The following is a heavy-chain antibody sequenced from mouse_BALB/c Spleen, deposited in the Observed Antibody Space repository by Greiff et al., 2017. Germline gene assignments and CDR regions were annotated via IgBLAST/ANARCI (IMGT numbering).Heavy chain of an antibody. Sequence: EVNVVESGGGLVKPGGSLKLSCAASGFTFSSYAMSWVRQTPEKRLEWVATISSGGSYTYYPDSVKGRFTISRDNAKNTLYLQMSSLRSEDTAMYYCARKERWFAYWGQGTLVTVSA. V-gene: IGHV5-9-3*01. CDR2: ISSGGSYT. J-gene: IGHJ3*01. CDR1: GFTFSSYA. CDR3: ARKERWFAY.